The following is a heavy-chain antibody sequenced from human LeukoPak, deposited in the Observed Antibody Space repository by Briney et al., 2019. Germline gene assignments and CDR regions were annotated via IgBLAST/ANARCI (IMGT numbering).Heavy chain of an antibody. D-gene: IGHD2-2*01. CDR3: AKGGTGYCSRTSCLYYFDY. CDR1: GFIFSNYA. V-gene: IGHV3-23*01. Sequence: GGSLRLSCAASGFIFSNYAIIWVRQAPGKGLEWVSTISGSGDSTYYADSVKGRFTISRDNSKNTLHLQMNSLRAEDTAVYYWAKGGTGYCSRTSCLYYFDYWGQGTLVTVSS. J-gene: IGHJ4*02. CDR2: ISGSGDST.